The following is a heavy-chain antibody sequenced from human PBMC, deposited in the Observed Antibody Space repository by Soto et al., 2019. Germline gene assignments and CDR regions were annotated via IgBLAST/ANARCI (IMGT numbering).Heavy chain of an antibody. D-gene: IGHD3-22*01. J-gene: IGHJ5*02. CDR3: ARDSGSGYYLRWYDP. CDR2: INPSGGST. V-gene: IGHV1-46*01. CDR1: GYTFTSYF. Sequence: ASVKVSCKASGYTFTSYFMHWVRQAPGQGLEWMGIINPSGGSTSYAQKFQGRVTMTRDTSTSTVYMELSSLRSEDTAVYYCARDSGSGYYLRWYDPWGQGTLVTVSS.